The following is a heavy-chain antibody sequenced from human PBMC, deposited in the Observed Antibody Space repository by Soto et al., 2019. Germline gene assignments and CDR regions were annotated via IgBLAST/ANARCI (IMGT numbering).Heavy chain of an antibody. J-gene: IGHJ4*02. D-gene: IGHD2-15*01. CDR3: ARGRGYCSDDSCYPDY. CDR2: ISISIGYI. Sequence: EVQLVESGGGLVKPGGSLRLSCAASGFTFSSYSMNWVRQAPGKGLEWVSSISISIGYIYYADSVKGRFTISRDNAKNXLYLQMNSLRAEDTAVYYCARGRGYCSDDSCYPDYWGQGTLVTVSS. V-gene: IGHV3-21*01. CDR1: GFTFSSYS.